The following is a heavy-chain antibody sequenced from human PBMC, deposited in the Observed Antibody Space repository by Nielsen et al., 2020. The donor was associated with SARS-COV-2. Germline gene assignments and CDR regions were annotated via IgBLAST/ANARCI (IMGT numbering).Heavy chain of an antibody. D-gene: IGHD6-13*01. Sequence: SLKISCAASGFTFDDYAMHWVRQAPGKGLEWVSGISWNSGSIGYADSVKGRFTISRDNAKNSLYLQMNSLRAEDTALYYCARGGSIAAGSEQYYYYYGMDVWGQGTTVTVSS. CDR1: GFTFDDYA. CDR3: ARGGSIAAGSEQYYYYYGMDV. CDR2: ISWNSGSI. V-gene: IGHV3-9*01. J-gene: IGHJ6*02.